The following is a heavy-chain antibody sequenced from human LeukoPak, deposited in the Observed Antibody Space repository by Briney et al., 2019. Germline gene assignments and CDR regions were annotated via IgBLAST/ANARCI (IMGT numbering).Heavy chain of an antibody. CDR3: AHSGATAPHWFDP. Sequence: GESLKISCKGSGYSFTSYWIGWVRQMPGKGLEWMGIIYPGDSATRYSPSFQGQVTISADKSISTTYLQWSSLKASDTAMYYCAHSGATAPHWFDPWGQGTLVTVSS. CDR2: IYPGDSAT. V-gene: IGHV5-51*01. D-gene: IGHD5-24*01. CDR1: GYSFTSYW. J-gene: IGHJ5*02.